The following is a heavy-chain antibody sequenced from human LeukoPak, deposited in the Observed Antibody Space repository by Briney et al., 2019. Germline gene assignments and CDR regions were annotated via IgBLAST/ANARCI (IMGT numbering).Heavy chain of an antibody. CDR2: IYYSGNT. Sequence: SETLSLTCTVSGGSISSSSYYWGWIRQPPGKRLEWIGSIYYSGNTYYNASLKSRVTISIDTSKNQFSLKLTSVTAADTAVYYCARQTGSGLFILPGGQGTLVTVSS. J-gene: IGHJ4*02. CDR1: GGSISSSSYY. V-gene: IGHV4-39*01. D-gene: IGHD3/OR15-3a*01. CDR3: ARQTGSGLFILP.